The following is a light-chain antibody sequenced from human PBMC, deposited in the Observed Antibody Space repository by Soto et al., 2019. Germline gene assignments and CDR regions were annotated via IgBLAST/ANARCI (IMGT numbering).Light chain of an antibody. J-gene: IGKJ5*01. CDR3: QQRSNRPQT. CDR1: QSVXIY. Sequence: MELTKSPGSLSLSLGERATLSCRASQSVXIYLAWYQQKPGQAPRLLXDDASSSANGSPASLSGSGSGTDFTRTISSLEPEDCAGYYCQQRSNRPQTFGQGTRLEI. CDR2: DAS. V-gene: IGKV3-11*01.